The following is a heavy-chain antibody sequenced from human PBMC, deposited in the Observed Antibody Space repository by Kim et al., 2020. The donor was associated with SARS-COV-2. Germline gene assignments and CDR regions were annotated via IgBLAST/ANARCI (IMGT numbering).Heavy chain of an antibody. CDR1: GFTFSSYW. CDR3: ARRAGMQL. V-gene: IGHV3-7*01. Sequence: GGSLRLSCAASGFTFSSYWMSWVRQAPGRGLEWVAKIKNDGSEKFYVDSVKGRFTISRDNVKNSLYLQMNSLTLEDSAVYYCARRAGMQLWGQGTTVSVS. J-gene: IGHJ6*02. D-gene: IGHD2-8*01. CDR2: IKNDGSEK.